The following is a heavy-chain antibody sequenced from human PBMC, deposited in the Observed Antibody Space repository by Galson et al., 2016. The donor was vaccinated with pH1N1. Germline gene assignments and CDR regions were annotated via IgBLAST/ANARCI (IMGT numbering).Heavy chain of an antibody. J-gene: IGHJ3*02. CDR2: IYSGGST. CDR1: GFTVSSKY. CDR3: TKGGSIAAPDEAFDI. V-gene: IGHV3-53*01. Sequence: SLRLSCAASGFTVSSKYMSWVRQAPGKGLEWVSVIYSGGSTYYADSVKGRFTISRDTSKNTLYLQMNSLRAEDTAVYYCTKGGSIAAPDEAFDIWGQGTMVTVPS. D-gene: IGHD6-6*01.